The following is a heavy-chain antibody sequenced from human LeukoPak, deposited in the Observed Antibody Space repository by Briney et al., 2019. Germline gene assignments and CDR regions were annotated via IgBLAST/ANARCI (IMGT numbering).Heavy chain of an antibody. V-gene: IGHV1-2*02. CDR2: INPNSGGT. D-gene: IGHD3-22*01. J-gene: IGHJ3*02. CDR1: GYTFTSYY. CDR3: ARDLNTMIVVVITSDAFDI. Sequence: ASVKVSCKASGYTFTSYYMHWVRQAPGQGLEWMGWINPNSGGTNYAQKFQGRVTMTRDTSISTAYMELSRLRSDDTAVYYCARDLNTMIVVVITSDAFDIWGQGTMVTVSS.